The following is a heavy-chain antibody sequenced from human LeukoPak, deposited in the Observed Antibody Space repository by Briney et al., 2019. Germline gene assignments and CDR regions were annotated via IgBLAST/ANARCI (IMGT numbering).Heavy chain of an antibody. J-gene: IGHJ3*02. D-gene: IGHD2-21*01. CDR1: GFTFSSYS. V-gene: IGHV3-21*01. Sequence: GGSLRLSCAASGFTFSSYSMNWVRQAPGKGLEWVSSISSSSSYIYYADSVKGRFTISGDNAKNSLYLQMNSLRAEDTAVYYCARVGIGAFDIWGQGTMVTVSS. CDR3: ARVGIGAFDI. CDR2: ISSSSSYI.